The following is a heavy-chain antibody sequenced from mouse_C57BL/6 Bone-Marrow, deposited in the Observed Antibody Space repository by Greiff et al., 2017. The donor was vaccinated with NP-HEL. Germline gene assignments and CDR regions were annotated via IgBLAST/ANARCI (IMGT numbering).Heavy chain of an antibody. CDR1: GYTFTDYY. CDR3: AKESYYGSSRDYAMDY. D-gene: IGHD1-1*01. Sequence: VQLQQSGAELVRPGASVKLSCTASGYTFTDYYINWVKQRPGQGLEWIARIYPGSGNTYYTDKFKGKATLTAEKSSSTDYMQLSSLTSEDSAVYFCAKESYYGSSRDYAMDYGGQGTSVTVSA. V-gene: IGHV1-76*01. CDR2: IYPGSGNT. J-gene: IGHJ4*01.